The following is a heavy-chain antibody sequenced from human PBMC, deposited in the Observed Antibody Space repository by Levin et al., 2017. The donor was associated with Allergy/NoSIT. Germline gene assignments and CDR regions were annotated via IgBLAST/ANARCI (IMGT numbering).Heavy chain of an antibody. CDR3: ARESPQKDYYYGMDV. CDR2: ISSSGSTI. Sequence: GGSLRLSCAASGFTFSSYEMNWVRQAPGKGLEWVSYISSSGSTIYYADSVKGRFTISRDNAKNSLYLQMNSLRAEDTAVYYCARESPQKDYYYGMDVWGQGTTVTVSS. CDR1: GFTFSSYE. J-gene: IGHJ6*02. V-gene: IGHV3-48*03.